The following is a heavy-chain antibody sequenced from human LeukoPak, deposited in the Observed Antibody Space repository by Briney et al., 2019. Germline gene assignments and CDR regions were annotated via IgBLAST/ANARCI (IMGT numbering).Heavy chain of an antibody. J-gene: IGHJ4*02. Sequence: SVNVSCKASGYTVNSYGISWVRQAPGQGLEWMGWISAYNGNTNYAQKLQGRVTMTTDTSTSTAYMELRSLRSDDTAVYYCARSRDYYDSSGITNDYWGQGTLVTVSS. V-gene: IGHV1-18*01. CDR2: ISAYNGNT. CDR1: GYTVNSYG. CDR3: ARSRDYYDSSGITNDY. D-gene: IGHD3-22*01.